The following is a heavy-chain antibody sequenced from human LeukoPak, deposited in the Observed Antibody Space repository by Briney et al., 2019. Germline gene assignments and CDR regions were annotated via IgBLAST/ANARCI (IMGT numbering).Heavy chain of an antibody. CDR2: ISGSGGST. CDR1: GFTFSSYA. Sequence: GGSLRLSCAASGFTFSSYAMSWVRQAPGKGLEWVSVISGSGGSTYYADSVKGRFTISRDNSKNTLYLQMNSLRAEDTAVYYCAKDPAIVSSSWYFWGQGTLVTVSS. V-gene: IGHV3-23*01. CDR3: AKDPAIVSSSWYF. J-gene: IGHJ4*02. D-gene: IGHD6-13*01.